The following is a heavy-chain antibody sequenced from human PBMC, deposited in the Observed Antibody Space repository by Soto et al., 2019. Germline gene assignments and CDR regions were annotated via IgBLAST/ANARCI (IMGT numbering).Heavy chain of an antibody. J-gene: IGHJ4*02. D-gene: IGHD2-15*01. CDR2: ISGSGDST. CDR3: ARDQGTVVTQTLNY. V-gene: IGHV3-23*01. CDR1: GITFSSYA. Sequence: EVQLLESGGGLVQPGGSLRLSCAASGITFSSYAMSWVRQAPGKGLEWVSAISGSGDSTYYADSVKGRFTISRDNPKNTLYLQMSSLRAEDTAVYHCARDQGTVVTQTLNYWGQGSLVTVSS.